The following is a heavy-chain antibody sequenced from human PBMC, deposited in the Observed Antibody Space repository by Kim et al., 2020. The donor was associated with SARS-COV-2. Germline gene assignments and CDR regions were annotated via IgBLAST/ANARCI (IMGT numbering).Heavy chain of an antibody. D-gene: IGHD3-16*01. V-gene: IGHV3-30*01. CDR3: ARELGDGASYYYGLDV. Sequence: SAKGRFTISRDNSKNTLYLQMNSLRAEDTAVYYCARELGDGASYYYGLDVWGQGTTVTVSS. J-gene: IGHJ6*02.